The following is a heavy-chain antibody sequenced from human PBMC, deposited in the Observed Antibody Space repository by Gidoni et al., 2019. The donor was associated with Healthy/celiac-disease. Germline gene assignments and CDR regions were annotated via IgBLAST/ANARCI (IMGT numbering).Heavy chain of an antibody. J-gene: IGHJ3*02. CDR3: ARDAAAPRGAFDI. CDR2: IWYDGSNK. Sequence: QVQLVESGGVVVQPGRSLRLSCAASGFTFSSYGMHWVRPAPGKGLEWVAVIWYDGSNKYYADSVKGRFTISRDNSKNTLYLQMNSLRAEDTAVYYCARDAAAPRGAFDIWGQGTMVTVSS. CDR1: GFTFSSYG. D-gene: IGHD3-10*01. V-gene: IGHV3-33*01.